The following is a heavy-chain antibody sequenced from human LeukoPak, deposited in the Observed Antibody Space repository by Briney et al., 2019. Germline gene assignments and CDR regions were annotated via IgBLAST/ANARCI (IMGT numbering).Heavy chain of an antibody. Sequence: PSQTLSLTCTVSGGSISSGSYYWSWIRQPAGKGLEWIGRIYTSGSTNYNPSLKSRVTISVDTSKNQFSLKLSSVTAADTAVYYCARRGYSSGWYNYDYWGQGTLVTVSS. CDR3: ARRGYSSGWYNYDY. D-gene: IGHD6-19*01. V-gene: IGHV4-61*02. CDR1: GGSISSGSYY. J-gene: IGHJ4*02. CDR2: IYTSGST.